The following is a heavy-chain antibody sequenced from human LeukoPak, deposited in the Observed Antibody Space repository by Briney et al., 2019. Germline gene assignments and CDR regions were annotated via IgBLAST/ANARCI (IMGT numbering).Heavy chain of an antibody. CDR1: GFTFSSYS. Sequence: GGSLRLSCAASGFTFSSYSMNWVRQAPGKGLEWVSSISSSSSYIYYADSVKGRFTISRDNAKNSLYLQMNSLGAEDTAVYYCASALDYYDSRDIDYWGQGTLVTVSS. CDR3: ASALDYYDSRDIDY. J-gene: IGHJ4*02. D-gene: IGHD3-22*01. V-gene: IGHV3-21*01. CDR2: ISSSSSYI.